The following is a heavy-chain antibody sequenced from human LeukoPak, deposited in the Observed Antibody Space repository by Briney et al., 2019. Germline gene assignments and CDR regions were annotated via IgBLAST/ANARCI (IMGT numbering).Heavy chain of an antibody. CDR1: GYTFTSYY. J-gene: IGHJ4*02. CDR3: ARDRYCSGGSCYSPLMIY. Sequence: ASVNVSCKASGYTFTSYYMHWVRQAPGQGLEWMGIINPSGGSTSYAQKFQGRVTMTRDMSTSTVYMELSSLRSEDTAVYYCARDRYCSGGSCYSPLMIYWGQGTLVTVSS. CDR2: INPSGGST. D-gene: IGHD2-15*01. V-gene: IGHV1-46*01.